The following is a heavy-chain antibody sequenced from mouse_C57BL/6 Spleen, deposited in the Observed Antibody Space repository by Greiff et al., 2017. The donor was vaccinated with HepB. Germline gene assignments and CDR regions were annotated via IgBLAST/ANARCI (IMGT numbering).Heavy chain of an antibody. CDR1: GYTFTSYW. V-gene: IGHV1-50*01. D-gene: IGHD2-12*01. CDR2: IDPSDSYT. CDR3: ARRRPNYYAMDY. Sequence: VQLQQPGAELVKPGASVKLSCKASGYTFTSYWMQWVKQRPGQGLEWIGEIDPSDSYTNYNQKFKGKATLTVDTSSSTAYMQLSSLTSEASAVYYCARRRPNYYAMDYWGQGTSVTVSS. J-gene: IGHJ4*01.